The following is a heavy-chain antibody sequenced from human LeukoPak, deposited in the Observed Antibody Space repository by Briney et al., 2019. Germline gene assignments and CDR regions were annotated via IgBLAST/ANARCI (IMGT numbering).Heavy chain of an antibody. CDR3: ARVPNYYDSSGYYYAFDI. J-gene: IGHJ3*02. CDR2: IYYSGST. D-gene: IGHD3-22*01. Sequence: SETLSLTCTVPGGSISSYYWSWIRQPPGKGLEWIGYIYYSGSTNYNPSLKSRVTISVDTSKNQFSLKLSSVTAADTAVYYCARVPNYYDSSGYYYAFDIWGQGTMVTVSS. CDR1: GGSISSYY. V-gene: IGHV4-59*01.